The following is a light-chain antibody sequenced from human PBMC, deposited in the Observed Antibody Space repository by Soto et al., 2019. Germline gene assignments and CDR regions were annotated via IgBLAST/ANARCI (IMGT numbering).Light chain of an antibody. V-gene: IGKV3-15*01. CDR2: GAS. J-gene: IGKJ1*01. CDR3: QKYNNWPPWT. Sequence: EIVMTQSPATLSVSPGERATLSCRASQSVSSNLAWYQQKPGQAPRLLIYGASTRATGIPARFSGSGSGTEFTLTISSQQSEDFAVYYCQKYNNWPPWTFGQGTKVEIK. CDR1: QSVSSN.